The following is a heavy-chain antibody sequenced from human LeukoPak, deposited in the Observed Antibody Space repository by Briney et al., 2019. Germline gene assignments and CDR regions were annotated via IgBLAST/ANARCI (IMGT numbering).Heavy chain of an antibody. CDR1: GYTSTSYC. V-gene: IGHV1-46*01. CDR3: ARGGLVLLWFGELGIDWFDP. Sequence: GASVKVSCKASGYTSTSYCMHWVRQAPGQGLEWMGIINPSGGSTSYAQKFQGRVTMTRDTSTSTVYMELSSLRSEDTAVYYCARGGLVLLWFGELGIDWFDPWGQGTLVTVSS. CDR2: INPSGGST. J-gene: IGHJ5*02. D-gene: IGHD3-10*01.